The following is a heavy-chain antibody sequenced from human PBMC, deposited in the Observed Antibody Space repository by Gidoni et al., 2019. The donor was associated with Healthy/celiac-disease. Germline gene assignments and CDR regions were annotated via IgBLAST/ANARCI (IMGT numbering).Heavy chain of an antibody. CDR2: IWYDGSNK. J-gene: IGHJ5*02. CDR1: GFTFSSYG. D-gene: IGHD3-10*01. Sequence: QVQLVESGGGVVQLGRSLRLHCAASGFTFSSYGMHWVRQAPGKGLAWVAVIWYDGSNKYYADSVKGRFTISRDNSKNTLYLQMNSLRAEDTAVYYCARDRPTDYYGSAHDNWFDPWGQGTLVTVSS. V-gene: IGHV3-33*01. CDR3: ARDRPTDYYGSAHDNWFDP.